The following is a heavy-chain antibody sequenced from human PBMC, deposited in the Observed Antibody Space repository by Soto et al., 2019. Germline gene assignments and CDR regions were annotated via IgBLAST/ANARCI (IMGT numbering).Heavy chain of an antibody. J-gene: IGHJ6*02. Sequence: ASVKVSCKASGYTFTSYYMHWVRQAPGQGLEWMGIINPSGGGTSYAQKFQGRVTMTRDTSTSTVYMELSSLRSEDTAVYYCAVWGGSNYYYYGMDVWGQGTTVTV. CDR2: INPSGGGT. CDR1: GYTFTSYY. D-gene: IGHD3-16*01. V-gene: IGHV1-46*03. CDR3: AVWGGSNYYYYGMDV.